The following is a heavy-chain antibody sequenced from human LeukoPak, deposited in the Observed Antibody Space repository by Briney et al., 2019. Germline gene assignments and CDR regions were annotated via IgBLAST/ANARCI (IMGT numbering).Heavy chain of an antibody. V-gene: IGHV4-34*01. CDR2: INHSGST. D-gene: IGHD3-22*01. CDR3: ARGGLYYYDSSGYLDP. CDR1: GFTLSHYY. Sequence: PGGSLRLSCAASGFTLSHYYMTWIRQPPGKGLEWIGEINHSGSTNYNPSLKSRVTISVDTSKNQFSLKLSSVTAADTAVYYCARGGLYYYDSSGYLDPWGQGTLVTVSS. J-gene: IGHJ5*02.